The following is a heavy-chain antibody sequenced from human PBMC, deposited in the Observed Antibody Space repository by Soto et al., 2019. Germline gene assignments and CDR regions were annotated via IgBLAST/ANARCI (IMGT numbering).Heavy chain of an antibody. CDR1: GLIFSDYH. CDR3: AMLGGWSGGSSGMDV. J-gene: IGHJ6*02. CDR2: IRRKANSYTT. V-gene: IGHV3-72*01. D-gene: IGHD6-19*01. Sequence: EVQLVESGGGLVQPGGSLRLSCAASGLIFSDYHMDWVRQAPGKGFEWVGRIRRKANSYTTEYAASVKGRFTISRDDSKNSLYLQINSLKSEDTAVYYCAMLGGWSGGSSGMDVWGQGTTVTVSS.